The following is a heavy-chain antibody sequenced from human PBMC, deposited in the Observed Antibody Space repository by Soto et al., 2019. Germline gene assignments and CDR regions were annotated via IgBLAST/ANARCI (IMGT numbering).Heavy chain of an antibody. J-gene: IGHJ3*02. CDR3: ARHRANSRNDVLDAFHI. CDR1: GGSISSSGYY. CDR2: IYYSGST. V-gene: IGHV4-39*01. D-gene: IGHD1-1*01. Sequence: QLQLQESGPGLVKPSETLSLTCTVSGGSISSSGYYWGWIRQPPGKGLEWIGSIYYSGSTYYKPSLKGRVTICVDTSKNQFPLKQSAVTATDTAVYFCARHRANSRNDVLDAFHIWGQGTMVTVSS.